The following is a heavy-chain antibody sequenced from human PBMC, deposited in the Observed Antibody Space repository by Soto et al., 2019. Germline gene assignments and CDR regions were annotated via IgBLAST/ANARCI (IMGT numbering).Heavy chain of an antibody. CDR3: AKAANYTYWDYYYYMDV. CDR1: GFTFSSYA. D-gene: IGHD3-3*01. V-gene: IGHV3-23*01. Sequence: GGSLRLSCAASGFTFSSYAMSWVRQAPGKGLEWVSAISGSGGSTYYADSVKGRFTISRDNSKNTLYLQMNSLRAEDTAVYYCAKAANYTYWDYYYYMDVWGKGTTVTVSS. CDR2: ISGSGGST. J-gene: IGHJ6*03.